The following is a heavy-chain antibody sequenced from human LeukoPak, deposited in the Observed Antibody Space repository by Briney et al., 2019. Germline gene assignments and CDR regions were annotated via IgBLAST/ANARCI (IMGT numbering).Heavy chain of an antibody. CDR2: IGSVTTYI. CDR1: GFTFSDYT. Sequence: GGSLRLSCAASGFTFSDYTMNWVRQAPGKGLEWVSSIGSVTTYIYYADSVKGRFTISRDNAKNSLSLQMNSLRAEDTAVYYCARAIAVAGPYYFDYWGQGTLVT. CDR3: ARAIAVAGPYYFDY. V-gene: IGHV3-21*01. J-gene: IGHJ4*02. D-gene: IGHD6-19*01.